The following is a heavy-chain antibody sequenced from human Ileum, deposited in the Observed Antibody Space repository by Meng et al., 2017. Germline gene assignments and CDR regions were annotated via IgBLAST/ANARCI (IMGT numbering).Heavy chain of an antibody. CDR1: GGSFSGYY. Sequence: QVQLQQLGAGLFKPSETLSLTCAVYGGSFSGYYWSWIRQPPGKGLEWIGEINHSGSTNYNPSLKSPVTMSIDTSKNQFSLRLSSVTVADTAVYYCARVSIADYYQLDYWGQGILVTVSS. V-gene: IGHV4-34*01. CDR2: INHSGST. D-gene: IGHD3-9*01. CDR3: ARVSIADYYQLDY. J-gene: IGHJ4*02.